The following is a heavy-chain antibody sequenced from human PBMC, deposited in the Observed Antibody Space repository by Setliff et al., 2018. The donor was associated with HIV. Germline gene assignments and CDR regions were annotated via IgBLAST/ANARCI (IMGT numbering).Heavy chain of an antibody. D-gene: IGHD4-17*01. CDR1: GASISSYY. J-gene: IGHJ5*02. CDR2: IYTSGSM. V-gene: IGHV4-4*07. Sequence: PSETLSLTCTVSGASISSYYWNWFRQPAGKGLESLGRIYTSGSMIYNPSLKSRVTMSADTSRNQLSLKLSSVTAADTAVYYCARGFLRSRRRWFDPWGQGTLVTVS. CDR3: ARGFLRSRRRWFDP.